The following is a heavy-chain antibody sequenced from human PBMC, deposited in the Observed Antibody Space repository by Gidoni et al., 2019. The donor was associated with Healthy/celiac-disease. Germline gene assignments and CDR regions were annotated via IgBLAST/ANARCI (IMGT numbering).Heavy chain of an antibody. D-gene: IGHD1-7*01. J-gene: IGHJ4*02. Sequence: QVQLVQSGAEVTKPGASVTVSCKASGYTFTRYGISWVRQAPGQGLEWMGWISAYNGNTNYAQKLQGRVTMTTDTSTSTAYMELRSLRSDDTAVYYCARDRRYYNWSYSYFDYWGQGTLVTVSS. CDR1: GYTFTRYG. CDR3: ARDRRYYNWSYSYFDY. CDR2: ISAYNGNT. V-gene: IGHV1-18*01.